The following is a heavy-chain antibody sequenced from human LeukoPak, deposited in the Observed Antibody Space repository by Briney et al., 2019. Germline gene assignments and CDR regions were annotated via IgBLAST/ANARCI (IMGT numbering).Heavy chain of an antibody. CDR1: GFTVSSHS. CDR2: ISRSGGSI. CDR3: ARSLKVSAALDVFDI. Sequence: GGSLRLSCAASGFTVSSHSMNWVRQAQGKGLEWASSISRSGGSIYYADSLKGRFTISRDNAKNSLYLQMNSLRAEDTAVYFCARSLKVSAALDVFDIWGQGTMVTVSS. D-gene: IGHD2-2*01. V-gene: IGHV3-21*01. J-gene: IGHJ3*02.